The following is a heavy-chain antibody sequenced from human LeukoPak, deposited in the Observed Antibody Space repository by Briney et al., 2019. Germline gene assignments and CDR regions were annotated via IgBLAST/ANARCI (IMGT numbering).Heavy chain of an antibody. CDR1: GFTLSSYA. Sequence: GGSLRLSCAASGFTLSSYAMTWVRQAPGKGLEWVSLIYSGGSTKYADSVKGRFTISRDNSKNTLFLQIDSLRAEDTAVYYCARAQGGSSIAARYAFDIWGQGTMVTVSS. J-gene: IGHJ3*02. CDR3: ARAQGGSSIAARYAFDI. D-gene: IGHD6-6*01. CDR2: IYSGGST. V-gene: IGHV3-53*01.